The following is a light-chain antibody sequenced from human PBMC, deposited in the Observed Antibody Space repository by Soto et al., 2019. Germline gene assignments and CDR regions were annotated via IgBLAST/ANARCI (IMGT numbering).Light chain of an antibody. J-gene: IGLJ1*01. V-gene: IGLV2-8*01. CDR1: SNDVGGYDS. Sequence: QSVLTQPPSASGSPGQSVTISCTGTSNDVGGYDSVSWFQQRPGKVPKLLIYEVIKRPSGVPDRLSGSKSGNTASLTVSGLQAEDEADYYCSSHSGSFNFYVFGTGTKVTVL. CDR3: SSHSGSFNFYV. CDR2: EVI.